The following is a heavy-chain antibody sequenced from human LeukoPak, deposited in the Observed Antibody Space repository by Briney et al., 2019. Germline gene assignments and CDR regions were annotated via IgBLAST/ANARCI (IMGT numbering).Heavy chain of an antibody. Sequence: GGSLRLSCAASGFAFSSYAMHWVRQAPGKGLEWVAVISYDGSNKYYADSVKGRFTISRDNSKNTLYLQMNSLRAEDTAVYYCARGNTYYYDSSGNYWGQGTLVTVSS. V-gene: IGHV3-30-3*01. CDR3: ARGNTYYYDSSGNY. CDR2: ISYDGSNK. CDR1: GFAFSSYA. J-gene: IGHJ4*02. D-gene: IGHD3-22*01.